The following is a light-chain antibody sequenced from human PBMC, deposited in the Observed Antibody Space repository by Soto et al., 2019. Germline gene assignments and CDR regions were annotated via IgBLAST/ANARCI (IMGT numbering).Light chain of an antibody. CDR1: QSVSSY. J-gene: IGKJ1*01. Sequence: EIVLTQSPATLSLSPGERATLSCRASQSVSSYLAWYQQKPGQAPRLLIYDASSRATGIPDRFSGSGSGTDFTLTISRLEPEDFAVYYCQQYGSSWTFGQGTKVEIK. CDR2: DAS. V-gene: IGKV3-20*01. CDR3: QQYGSSWT.